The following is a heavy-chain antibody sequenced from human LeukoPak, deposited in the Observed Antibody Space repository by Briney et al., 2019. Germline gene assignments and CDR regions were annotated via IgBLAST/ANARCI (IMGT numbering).Heavy chain of an antibody. CDR1: GYSFTSYW. Sequence: GESLKISCQGSGYSFTSYWIGWVRQMPGKGLEWMGIIYPGDSDTRYSPSFQGQVTISADKSISTAYLQWSSLKASDTAMYYCARQENYYDSSGYYSFDYWGQGTLVTVSS. J-gene: IGHJ4*02. D-gene: IGHD3-22*01. V-gene: IGHV5-51*01. CDR3: ARQENYYDSSGYYSFDY. CDR2: IYPGDSDT.